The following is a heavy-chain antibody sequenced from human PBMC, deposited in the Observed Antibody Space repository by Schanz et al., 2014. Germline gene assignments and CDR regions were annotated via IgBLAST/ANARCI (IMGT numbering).Heavy chain of an antibody. D-gene: IGHD3-10*01. Sequence: QVQLVQSGGEVKKPGASATVSCKASGYTFTSYYMHWVRQAPGQGLEWMGIINPSGGSTSYAQKFQGRVTMTRDTSTSTVYMELRSLISDDTAVYYCVRDAGWAFGDYHGMDVWGQGTSVTVSS. V-gene: IGHV1-46*01. J-gene: IGHJ6*02. CDR3: VRDAGWAFGDYHGMDV. CDR2: INPSGGST. CDR1: GYTFTSYY.